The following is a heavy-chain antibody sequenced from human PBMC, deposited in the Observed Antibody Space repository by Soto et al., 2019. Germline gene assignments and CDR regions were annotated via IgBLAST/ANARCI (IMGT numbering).Heavy chain of an antibody. CDR2: IYYSGST. CDR3: ARIAVAGPTLSLFHWFDP. D-gene: IGHD6-19*01. J-gene: IGHJ5*02. Sequence: SETLSLTCTVSGGSISSYYLSWIRQPPGKGLEWIGYIYYSGSTNYNPSLKSRVTISVDTSKNQFSLKLSSVTAADTAVYYCARIAVAGPTLSLFHWFDPWGQGTLVTVSS. CDR1: GGSISSYY. V-gene: IGHV4-59*08.